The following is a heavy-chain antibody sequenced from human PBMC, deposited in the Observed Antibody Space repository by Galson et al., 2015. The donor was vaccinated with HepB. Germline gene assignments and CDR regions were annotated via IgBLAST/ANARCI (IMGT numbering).Heavy chain of an antibody. V-gene: IGHV4-4*07. D-gene: IGHD2/OR15-2a*01. CDR2: IHISGTT. CDR1: GGSIDNYF. CDR3: AREVILNSPLYYFES. Sequence: SETLSLTCTVFGGSIDNYFWSWIRQPAGKGLEFIGRIHISGTTYYNPFLKNRAAMSVDTSNNHFSLKLSSITAADTALYYCAREVILNSPLYYFESWGQGTLVTVSS. J-gene: IGHJ4*02.